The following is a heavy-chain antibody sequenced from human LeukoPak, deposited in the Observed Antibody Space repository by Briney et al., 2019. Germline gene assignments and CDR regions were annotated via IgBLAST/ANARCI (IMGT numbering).Heavy chain of an antibody. CDR1: GYSSTSYY. Sequence: ASVKVSCKASGYSSTSYYMHWVRQAPGQGLEWMGIINPSDGSTSYPQRFQGRVTMTKDTSTSTVYMELSSLISEDSALYYCARSAYTYSSYFDYWGQGTLVTVSS. J-gene: IGHJ4*02. CDR3: ARSAYTYSSYFDY. CDR2: INPSDGST. D-gene: IGHD5-18*01. V-gene: IGHV1-46*01.